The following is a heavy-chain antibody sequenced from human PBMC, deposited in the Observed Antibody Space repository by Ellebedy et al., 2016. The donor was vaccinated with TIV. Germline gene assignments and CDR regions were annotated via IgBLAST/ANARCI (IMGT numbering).Heavy chain of an antibody. Sequence: ASVKVSCXASGYTFTSYDINWVRQATGQGLEWMGWMNPNSGNTGYAQKFQGRVTMTRNTSISTAYMELSSLRSEDTAVYYCATVRVRFLEWLSLDAFDIWGQGTMVTVSS. CDR2: MNPNSGNT. CDR3: ATVRVRFLEWLSLDAFDI. J-gene: IGHJ3*02. D-gene: IGHD3-3*01. CDR1: GYTFTSYD. V-gene: IGHV1-8*01.